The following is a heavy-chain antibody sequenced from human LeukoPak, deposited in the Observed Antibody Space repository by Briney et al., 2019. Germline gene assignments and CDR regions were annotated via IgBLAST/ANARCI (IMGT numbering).Heavy chain of an antibody. V-gene: IGHV4-59*02. J-gene: IGHJ3*02. Sequence: PSETLSLTCTVSGGSVSSYYWSWIRQPPGKGLEWIGYIYYSGSTNYNPSLKSRVTISVDTSKNQFSLKLSSVTAADTAVYYCARAAGIAAAVLDIWGQGTMVIVSS. CDR2: IYYSGST. CDR1: GGSVSSYY. D-gene: IGHD6-13*01. CDR3: ARAAGIAAAVLDI.